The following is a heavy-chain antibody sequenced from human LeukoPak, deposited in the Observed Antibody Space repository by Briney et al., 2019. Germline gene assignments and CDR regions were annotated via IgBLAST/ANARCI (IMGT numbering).Heavy chain of an antibody. CDR3: ARGVVTAIRYYYYGMDV. D-gene: IGHD2-21*02. V-gene: IGHV3-33*01. CDR1: GFIFSCCG. J-gene: IGHJ6*02. Sequence: GGSLRVSCAASGFIFSCCGLHWVRPAPGKGLEWVAVIWADGSNKYYADSVKGRFTISRDNSKNTLYLQMNSLRAEDTAVYYCARGVVTAIRYYYYGMDVWGQGTTVTVSS. CDR2: IWADGSNK.